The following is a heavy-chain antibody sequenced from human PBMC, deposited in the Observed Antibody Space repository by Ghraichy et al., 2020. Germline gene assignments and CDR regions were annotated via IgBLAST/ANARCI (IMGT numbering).Heavy chain of an antibody. CDR2: ISYDGSNK. V-gene: IGHV3-30*18. CDR3: AKDHGWFGVQHFDY. CDR1: GFTFSSYG. Sequence: GGSLRLSCAASGFTFSSYGMHWVRQAPGKGLEWVAVISYDGSNKYYADSVKGRFTISRDNSKNTLYLQMNSLRAEDTAVYYCAKDHGWFGVQHFDYWGQGTLVTVSS. D-gene: IGHD3-10*01. J-gene: IGHJ4*02.